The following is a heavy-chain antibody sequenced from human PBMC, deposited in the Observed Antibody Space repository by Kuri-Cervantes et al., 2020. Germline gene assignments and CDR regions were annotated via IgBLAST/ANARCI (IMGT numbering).Heavy chain of an antibody. CDR1: GGTFSSYA. CDR3: ARVGYTTAFLDYYYYMDV. V-gene: IGHV1-69*05. D-gene: IGHD5-18*01. Sequence: SVKVSCKASGGTFSSYAISWVRQAPGQGLEWVGGIIPIFGTANYAQKFQGRVTITTDESTSTAYMELSSLRSEDTAVYYCARVGYTTAFLDYYYYMDVWGKGTTVTVSS. J-gene: IGHJ6*03. CDR2: IIPIFGTA.